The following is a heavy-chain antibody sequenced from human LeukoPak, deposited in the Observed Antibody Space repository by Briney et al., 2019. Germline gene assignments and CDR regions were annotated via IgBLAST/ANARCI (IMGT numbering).Heavy chain of an antibody. CDR3: AKLYHSYGYDPMDY. D-gene: IGHD5-18*01. CDR2: IYYSGST. Sequence: LRLSCAASGFTFSSSAMSWVRQAPGKGLEWIGSIYYSGSTYYNPSLKSRVTISVDTSKNQFSLKLSSVTAADTAVYYCAKLYHSYGYDPMDYWGQGTLVTVSS. J-gene: IGHJ4*02. V-gene: IGHV4-30-2*03. CDR1: GFTFSSSA.